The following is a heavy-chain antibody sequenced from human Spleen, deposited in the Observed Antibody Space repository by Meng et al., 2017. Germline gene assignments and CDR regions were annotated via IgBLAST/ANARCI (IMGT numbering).Heavy chain of an antibody. J-gene: IGHJ4*02. V-gene: IGHV4-34*01. CDR1: GGSFSDYY. CDR2: INHSGST. Sequence: AQRKQWGGGLLKPSETLSLTCVVSGGSFSDYYWSWIRQPPGKGLEWIGEINHSGSTNYNPSLESRATISVDTSQNNLSLKLSSVTAADSAVYYCARGPTTMAHDFDYWGQGTLVTVSS. D-gene: IGHD4-11*01. CDR3: ARGPTTMAHDFDY.